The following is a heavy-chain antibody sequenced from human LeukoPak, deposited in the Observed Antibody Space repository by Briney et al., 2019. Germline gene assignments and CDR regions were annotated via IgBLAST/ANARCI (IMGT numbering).Heavy chain of an antibody. CDR1: GFTFSSYS. CDR3: AKGRYCYTDVCRGALNY. D-gene: IGHD2-15*01. CDR2: ISSSSSYI. Sequence: GGSLRLSCAASGFTFSSYSMNWVRQAPGKGLEWVSSISSSSSYIYYADSVKGRFTISRDNSKNTLYLQMNSLRDDDTAVYYCAKGRYCYTDVCRGALNYWGQGTLVAVSS. J-gene: IGHJ4*02. V-gene: IGHV3-21*04.